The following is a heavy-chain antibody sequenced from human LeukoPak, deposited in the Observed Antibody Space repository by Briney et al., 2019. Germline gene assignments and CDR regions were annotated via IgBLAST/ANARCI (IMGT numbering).Heavy chain of an antibody. CDR2: ISGSGGST. J-gene: IGHJ3*02. CDR3: AKDGCGSRARTPNDAFDI. Sequence: GGSLRLSCAASGFTLSSYAMSWVRQAPGKGLEWVSAISGSGGSTYYADSVKGRFTISRDNSKNTLYLQMNSLRAEDTAVYYCAKDGCGSRARTPNDAFDIWGQGTMVTVSS. V-gene: IGHV3-23*01. CDR1: GFTLSSYA. D-gene: IGHD2-21*01.